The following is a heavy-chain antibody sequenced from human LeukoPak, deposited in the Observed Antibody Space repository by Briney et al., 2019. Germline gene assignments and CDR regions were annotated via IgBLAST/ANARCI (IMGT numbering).Heavy chain of an antibody. Sequence: GGSLRLSCAASGFTFSTYGMHWVRQAPGKGLEWVAIIQYDGSNKYYANSLKGRFTISRDNSEKTLYLQMNSLKAEDTAVYYCARGAEYYGSGSYYNPPFDYWGQGTLVTVSS. CDR2: IQYDGSNK. V-gene: IGHV3-30*12. CDR3: ARGAEYYGSGSYYNPPFDY. D-gene: IGHD3-10*01. J-gene: IGHJ4*02. CDR1: GFTFSTYG.